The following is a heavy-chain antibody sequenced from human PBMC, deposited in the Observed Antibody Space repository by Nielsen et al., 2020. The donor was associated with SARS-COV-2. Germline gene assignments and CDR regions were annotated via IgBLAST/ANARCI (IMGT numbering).Heavy chain of an antibody. D-gene: IGHD3-3*01. J-gene: IGHJ5*02. V-gene: IGHV4-39*01. CDR3: ATNYYDFWSGETPTAWFDP. CDR1: GDAITSSLYY. Sequence: SETLSLTCSVTGDAITSSLYYWAWIRQPPGKGLEWIGSLFYSGSTYYNLSLKSRVTISVDTSKNQFSLKLSSVTAADTAVYYCATNYYDFWSGETPTAWFDPWGQGTLVTVSS. CDR2: LFYSGST.